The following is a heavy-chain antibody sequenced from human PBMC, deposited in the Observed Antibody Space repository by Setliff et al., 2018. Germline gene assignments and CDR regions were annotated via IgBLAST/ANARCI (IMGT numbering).Heavy chain of an antibody. CDR2: ISVYSGDA. J-gene: IGHJ4*02. V-gene: IGHV1-18*01. CDR1: GYTFTTYG. CDR3: ARDPTNHFCSAYWPF. Sequence: ASVKVSCKTSGYTFTTYGISWLRQAPGQGLEWMGWISVYSGDASYVQKFQGRVTMTADTSTSTVYMELRSLRSDDTAVYFCARDPTNHFCSAYWPFWGQGTLVTVSS. D-gene: IGHD3-3*02.